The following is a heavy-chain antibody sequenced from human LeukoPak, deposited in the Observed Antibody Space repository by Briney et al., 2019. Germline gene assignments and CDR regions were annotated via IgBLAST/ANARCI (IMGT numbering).Heavy chain of an antibody. D-gene: IGHD6-13*01. CDR2: VNYKGDIT. Sequence: GGSLRLSCATSGFTFTNYGLTWVRQAPGKRLEWVSAVNYKGDITNYADSVKGRFAISRDDSLNSVHLQMNSLRAADTAVYYCVAGGIPHSWGRGTLVTVSS. V-gene: IGHV3-23*01. J-gene: IGHJ5*02. CDR3: VAGGIPHS. CDR1: GFTFTNYG.